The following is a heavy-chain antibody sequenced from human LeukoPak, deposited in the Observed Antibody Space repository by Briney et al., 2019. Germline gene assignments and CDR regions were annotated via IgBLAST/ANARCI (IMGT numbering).Heavy chain of an antibody. Sequence: ASVKVSCKVSGYTLTELSMHWVRQAPGKGLEWLGGFDPEDGETIYAQKFQGRVTMTEDTSTDTAYMELTSLRSEDTAVYYCATLSRPLTWQFDYWGQGTLVTVSS. CDR3: ATLSRPLTWQFDY. J-gene: IGHJ4*02. D-gene: IGHD5-24*01. CDR1: GYTLTELS. CDR2: FDPEDGET. V-gene: IGHV1-24*01.